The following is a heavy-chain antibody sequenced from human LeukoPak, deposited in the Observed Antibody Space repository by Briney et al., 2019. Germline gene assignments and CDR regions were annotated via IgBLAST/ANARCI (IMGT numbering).Heavy chain of an antibody. V-gene: IGHV3-30-3*01. J-gene: IGHJ4*02. CDR3: ARSLTTVTTRFDY. CDR2: ISYDGSNK. D-gene: IGHD4-17*01. CDR1: GFTFSSYW. Sequence: PGGSLRLSCAASGFTFSSYWMHWVRQAPGKGLEWVAVISYDGSNKYYADSVKGRFTISRDNSKNTLYLQMNSPRAEDTAVYYCARSLTTVTTRFDYWGQGTLVTVSS.